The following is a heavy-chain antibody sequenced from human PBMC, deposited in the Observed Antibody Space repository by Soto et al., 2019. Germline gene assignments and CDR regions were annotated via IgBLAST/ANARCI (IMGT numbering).Heavy chain of an antibody. Sequence: QVQLVQSGAEVKKPGSSVKVSCKASGGTFSRYGINWVRQAPGHGLEWMGGIIPLFGTANYAQKFQGRGTITAAESTRTAHMELRSLKSEDTAVYYCARDYGHDCSGGNCYFYFWGQGTLVTVSS. CDR2: IIPLFGTA. D-gene: IGHD2-15*01. J-gene: IGHJ4*02. V-gene: IGHV1-69*01. CDR1: GGTFSRYG. CDR3: ARDYGHDCSGGNCYFYF.